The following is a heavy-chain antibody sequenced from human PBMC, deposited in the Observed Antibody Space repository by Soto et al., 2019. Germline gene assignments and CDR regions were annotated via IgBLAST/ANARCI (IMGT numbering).Heavy chain of an antibody. J-gene: IGHJ3*01. V-gene: IGHV3-30*18. Sequence: QVHLVESGGGVVQPGRSLRLSCAASGFTFNNFGMHWVRQAPGKGREWVAAISNDGSDKYYADSVRGRLTISRDNSQNTVYLQMNSLRAEDTAVYYCAKDQGIAASHGIDWGQGTMVTVSS. D-gene: IGHD6-13*01. CDR3: AKDQGIAASHGID. CDR2: ISNDGSDK. CDR1: GFTFNNFG.